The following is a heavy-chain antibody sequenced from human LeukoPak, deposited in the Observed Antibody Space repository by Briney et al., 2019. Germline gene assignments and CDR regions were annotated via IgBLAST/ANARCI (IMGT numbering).Heavy chain of an antibody. J-gene: IGHJ6*03. CDR1: GGSISSSSYY. CDR3: ARIFGPAAMPVYYYYYMDV. Sequence: SETLSLTCTVSGGSISSSSYYWGWIRQPPGKGLEWIGSIYYSGSTYYNPSLKSRVTISVDTSKNQFSLKLSSVTAADTAVYYCARIFGPAAMPVYYYYYMDVWGKGTTVTVSS. D-gene: IGHD2-2*01. CDR2: IYYSGST. V-gene: IGHV4-39*07.